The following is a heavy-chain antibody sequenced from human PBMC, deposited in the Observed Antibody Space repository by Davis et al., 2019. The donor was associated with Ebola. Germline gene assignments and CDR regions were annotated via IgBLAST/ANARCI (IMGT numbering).Heavy chain of an antibody. CDR2: IWYDGSNK. D-gene: IGHD3-10*01. V-gene: IGHV3-33*01. CDR3: ARTGRVFDY. CDR1: GFNFRSYG. Sequence: GGSLRLSCAASGFNFRSYGMHWVRQAPGKGLEWVAVIWYDGSNKYYADSVKGRFTISRDNSKNTLYLQMNSLRAEDTAVYYCARTGRVFDYWGQGTLVTVSS. J-gene: IGHJ4*02.